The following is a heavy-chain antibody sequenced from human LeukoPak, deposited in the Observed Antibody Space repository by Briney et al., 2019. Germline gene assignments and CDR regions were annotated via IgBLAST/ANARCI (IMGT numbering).Heavy chain of an antibody. J-gene: IGHJ3*02. Sequence: SETLSLTCAVYGGSFSGYYWSWIRQHPGKGLEWIGYIYYSGSTYYNPSLKSRVTISVDTSKNQFSLKLSSVTAADTAVYYCARDGGDCGGDCYSPDAFDIWGQGTMVTVSS. CDR3: ARDGGDCGGDCYSPDAFDI. V-gene: IGHV4-31*11. D-gene: IGHD2-21*02. CDR2: IYYSGST. CDR1: GGSFSGYY.